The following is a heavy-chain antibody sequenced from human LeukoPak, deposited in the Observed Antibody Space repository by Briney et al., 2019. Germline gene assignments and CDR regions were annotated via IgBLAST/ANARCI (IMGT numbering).Heavy chain of an antibody. D-gene: IGHD6-19*01. V-gene: IGHV1-18*01. CDR1: GYTFTSYG. Sequence: ASVTVSCKASGYTFTSYGISWVRQAPGQGLEWMGWISAYNGNTNYAQKLQGRVTMTTDTSTSTAYMELRSLRSDDTAVYYCARDVGAVAGTGRLTYNWFDPWGQGTLVTVSS. J-gene: IGHJ5*02. CDR3: ARDVGAVAGTGRLTYNWFDP. CDR2: ISAYNGNT.